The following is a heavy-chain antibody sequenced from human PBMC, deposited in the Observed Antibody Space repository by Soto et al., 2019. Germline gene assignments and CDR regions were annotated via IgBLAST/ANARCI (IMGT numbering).Heavy chain of an antibody. CDR3: ARAISGYVT. D-gene: IGHD5-12*01. J-gene: IGHJ5*02. CDR2: INTGNGNT. V-gene: IGHV1-3*04. CDR1: GITFSTYA. Sequence: QVQLVQSGAEVKKPGASVKVSCKASGITFSTYAIHWVRQAPGQSLEWMGWINTGNGNTRYSQNFQGRVTLTRDTSASTVYMDLSSLRSEDTSIYYCARAISGYVTWGQGTLVTVSS.